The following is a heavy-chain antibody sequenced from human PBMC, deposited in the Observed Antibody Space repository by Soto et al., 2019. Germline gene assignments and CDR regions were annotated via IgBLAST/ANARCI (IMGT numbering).Heavy chain of an antibody. CDR3: ARVQIVVVVGGTPADY. CDR2: INADNGNT. J-gene: IGHJ4*02. CDR1: GYTFTSYA. Sequence: GASLKVSCKASGYTFTSYAMHWVRQAPGQRLEWMGWINADNGNTKYSQKLQGRVTITTDTSTSTAYMELRSLRSDDTAVYYCARVQIVVVVGGTPADYWGQGTLVTVSS. V-gene: IGHV1-3*01. D-gene: IGHD2-15*01.